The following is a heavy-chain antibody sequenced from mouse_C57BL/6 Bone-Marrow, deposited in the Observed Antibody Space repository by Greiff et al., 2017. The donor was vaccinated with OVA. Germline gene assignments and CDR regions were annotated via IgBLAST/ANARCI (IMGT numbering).Heavy chain of an antibody. D-gene: IGHD1-1*01. CDR3: AREATTVVDAWLAY. V-gene: IGHV1-64*01. J-gene: IGHJ3*01. CDR2: IPPDSGST. CDR1: GYTFTSYW. Sequence: QVQLQQPGAELVKPGASVKLSCKASGYTFTSYWMHWVKQRPGQGLEWIGMIPPDSGSTNYNEKFKSKATLTVDKSSSTAYMQLSSLTSEDSAVYYGAREATTVVDAWLAYWGEGTLVTVSA.